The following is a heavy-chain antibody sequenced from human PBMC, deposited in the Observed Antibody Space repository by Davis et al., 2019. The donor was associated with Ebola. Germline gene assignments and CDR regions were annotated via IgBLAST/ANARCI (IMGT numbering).Heavy chain of an antibody. Sequence: MPSETLSLTCVVYGGSFSGFYWSWIRQSPGKGLEWIGEINHSGTTNYNSSLKSRVTISVDTSKNQFSLKVSSVTAADTAVYYCARGWPSSVTTDYYAVDAWGTGTTVIVSS. J-gene: IGHJ6*04. CDR1: GGSFSGFY. D-gene: IGHD4-17*01. CDR3: ARGWPSSVTTDYYAVDA. V-gene: IGHV4-34*01. CDR2: INHSGTT.